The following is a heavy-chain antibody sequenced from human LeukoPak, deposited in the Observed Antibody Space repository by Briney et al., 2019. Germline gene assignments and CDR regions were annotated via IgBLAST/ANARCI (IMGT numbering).Heavy chain of an antibody. CDR2: ISGSGSTT. Sequence: GAPLRLSCAASGFTFSSSAMIWVRQAPGKGLEWVSSISGSGSTTYYEDSVKGRFTISRDNSNNTLYLQMNSPRAEDTAVYYCARDRGGGYSYNFHPSHHWGQGTLVTASS. J-gene: IGHJ4*01. CDR1: GFTFSSSA. V-gene: IGHV3-23*01. D-gene: IGHD5-18*01. CDR3: ARDRGGGYSYNFHPSHH.